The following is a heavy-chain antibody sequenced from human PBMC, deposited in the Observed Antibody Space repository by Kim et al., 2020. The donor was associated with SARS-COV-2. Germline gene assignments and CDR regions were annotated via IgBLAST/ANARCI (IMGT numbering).Heavy chain of an antibody. CDR2: T. J-gene: IGHJ4*02. Sequence: TSSADPVKGRFTISGDNSKNTLYLQMNSLGAEDTAVYYGGKNGSYGLISYWGQGTLVTVSS. D-gene: IGHD5-18*01. CDR3: GKNGSYGLISY. V-gene: IGHV3-53*01.